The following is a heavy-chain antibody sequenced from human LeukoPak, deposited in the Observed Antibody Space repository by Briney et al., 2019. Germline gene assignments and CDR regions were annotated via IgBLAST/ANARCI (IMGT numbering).Heavy chain of an antibody. CDR2: IKQDGSKK. D-gene: IGHD5-24*01. CDR3: TRVGYIDEGIDY. V-gene: IGHV3-7*04. CDR1: GFPFSSYW. J-gene: IGHJ4*02. Sequence: GGSLRLSCVASGFPFSSYWMTWVRQAPGKGLERVANIKQDGSKKSYVDSVKGRFTISRDNAKNSLYLQMNSLRAEDTAICYCTRVGYIDEGIDYWGQGTLVTVSS.